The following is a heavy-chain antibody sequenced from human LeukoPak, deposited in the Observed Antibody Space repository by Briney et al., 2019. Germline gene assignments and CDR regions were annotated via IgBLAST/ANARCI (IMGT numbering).Heavy chain of an antibody. CDR3: ARGRYDILTGYYAVDY. J-gene: IGHJ4*02. CDR2: INLNSGGT. Sequence: ASVKVSCKASGYTVTGYYMHWVRQAPGQGLEWMGWINLNSGGTNYAQKFQGRVTMTRDTSISTAYMELSRLRSDDTAVYYCARGRYDILTGYYAVDYWGQGTLVTVSS. CDR1: GYTVTGYY. V-gene: IGHV1-2*02. D-gene: IGHD3-9*01.